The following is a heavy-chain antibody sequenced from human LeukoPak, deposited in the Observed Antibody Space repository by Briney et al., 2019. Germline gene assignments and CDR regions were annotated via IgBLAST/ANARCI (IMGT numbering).Heavy chain of an antibody. CDR2: IIPIFGTA. CDR1: GGAFSSYA. J-gene: IGHJ6*03. CDR3: ARGSPIVVVPAAPPYYYYYMDV. Sequence: GASMKVSCKASGGAFSSYAISWVRQAPGQGLEWMGGIIPIFGTANYAQKFQGRVTITADESTSTAYMELSSLRSEDTAVYYCARGSPIVVVPAAPPYYYYYMDVWGKGTTVTVSS. V-gene: IGHV1-69*13. D-gene: IGHD2-2*01.